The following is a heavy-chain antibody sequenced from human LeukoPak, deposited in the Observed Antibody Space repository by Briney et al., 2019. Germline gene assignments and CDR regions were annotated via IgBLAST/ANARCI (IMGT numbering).Heavy chain of an antibody. CDR3: ARVQTTVTTLDY. CDR1: GFTFSSYE. Sequence: GGSLRLSCAASGFTFSSYEMNWVRQAPGQGLEWVSYISSSGSTRYYADSVKGRFTISRDNAKNSLYLQMNSLRAEDTAVYYCARVQTTVTTLDYRGQETLVTVSS. J-gene: IGHJ4*02. CDR2: ISSSGSTR. V-gene: IGHV3-48*03. D-gene: IGHD4-17*01.